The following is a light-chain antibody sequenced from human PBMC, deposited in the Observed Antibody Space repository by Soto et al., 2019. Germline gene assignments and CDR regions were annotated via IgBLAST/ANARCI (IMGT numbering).Light chain of an antibody. CDR2: GAS. Sequence: EIVLTQSPGTLSLSPGERATLSCRGSQSVSKSYLAWYQQKPGQAPRLLIYGASSRATGIPDMFSGSGSGTDFTLSISRLEPEDFAVYYCQQYASPPRTFGPVTKVEI. CDR3: QQYASPPRT. CDR1: QSVSKSY. V-gene: IGKV3-20*01. J-gene: IGKJ1*01.